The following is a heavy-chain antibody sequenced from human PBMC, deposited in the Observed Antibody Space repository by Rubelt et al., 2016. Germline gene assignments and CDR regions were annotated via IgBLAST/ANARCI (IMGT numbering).Heavy chain of an antibody. CDR1: GYTFTSYG. CDR3: ARGARRYSMDPRNAFDI. J-gene: IGHJ3*02. CDR2: ISAYNGNT. V-gene: IGHV1-18*01. D-gene: IGHD4-11*01. Sequence: QVQLVQSGAEVKKPGASVKVSCKASGYTFTSYGISWVRQAPGQGLEWMGWISAYNGNTTYAQKLQGTVTRTTDTSTSTAYMELRSLRSDDTAVYYCARGARRYSMDPRNAFDIWGQGTMVTVSS.